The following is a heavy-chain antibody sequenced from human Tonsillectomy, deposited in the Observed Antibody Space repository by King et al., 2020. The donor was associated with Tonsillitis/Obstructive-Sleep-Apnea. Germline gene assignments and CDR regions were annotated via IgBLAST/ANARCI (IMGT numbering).Heavy chain of an antibody. CDR3: ARDYYDSSGYYHGYFQH. J-gene: IGHJ1*01. V-gene: IGHV1-18*01. CDR1: GYTVTSEG. D-gene: IGHD3-22*01. Sequence: GAGGGRPGAAVKGSWKAAGYTVTSEGSSGVREAPGQGLEWMGWSRPNKGDTNYAQKLQGRVTMTSDTYKSTAYMELRSLRSDDTAVYYCARDYYDSSGYYHGYFQHWGQGTLVTVSS. CDR2: SRPNKGDT.